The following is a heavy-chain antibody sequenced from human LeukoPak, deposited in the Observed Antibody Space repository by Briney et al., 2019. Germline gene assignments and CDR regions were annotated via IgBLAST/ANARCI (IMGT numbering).Heavy chain of an antibody. D-gene: IGHD2-21*01. CDR3: VYRTPRRAIYFDY. CDR1: GFTFSSYA. V-gene: IGHV3-23*01. J-gene: IGHJ4*02. Sequence: GGSLRLSCAASGFTFSSYAMSWVRQAPGKGLEWVSAISGSGGSTYYADSVKGRFTISRDNSENTLYLQMNSLRAEDTAVYYCVYRTPRRAIYFDYWGQGTLVTVSS. CDR2: ISGSGGST.